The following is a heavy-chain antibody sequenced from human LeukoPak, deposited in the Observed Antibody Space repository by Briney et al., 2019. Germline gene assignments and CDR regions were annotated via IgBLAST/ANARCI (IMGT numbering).Heavy chain of an antibody. V-gene: IGHV3-21*01. J-gene: IGHJ3*02. CDR1: GFTFSSYS. CDR2: ISSSSSYI. Sequence: GGSLRLSCAASGFTFSSYSMNWVRQAPGKGLEWVSSISSSSSYIYYADSVKGRFTIPRDNAKNSLYLQMNSLRAEDTAVYYCARGRGGGSSGGAFDIWGQGTMVTVSS. CDR3: ARGRGGGSSGGAFDI. D-gene: IGHD2-15*01.